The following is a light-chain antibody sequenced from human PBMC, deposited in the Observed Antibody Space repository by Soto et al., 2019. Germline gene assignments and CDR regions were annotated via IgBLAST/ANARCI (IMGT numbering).Light chain of an antibody. J-gene: IGLJ1*01. CDR3: CSYADSNTFSFYV. CDR2: DDT. CDR1: SSDIGSYNL. Sequence: QSVLTQPASVSGSPGLSITISCTGTSSDIGSYNLVSWYQQHPGKAPKLIIYDDTKRPSGVSHRFSGSKSGNTASLTISGLQAEDEADYYCCSYADSNTFSFYVFGHGTKVTVL. V-gene: IGLV2-23*01.